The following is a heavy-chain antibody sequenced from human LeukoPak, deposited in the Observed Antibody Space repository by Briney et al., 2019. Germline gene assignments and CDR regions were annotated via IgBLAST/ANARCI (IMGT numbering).Heavy chain of an antibody. CDR1: GFTFSTYR. D-gene: IGHD4-17*01. J-gene: IGHJ4*02. CDR2: ISSSSSYI. CDR3: AREPPTDPGFDS. V-gene: IGHV3-21*01. Sequence: GGSLRLSCAASGFTFSTYRMNWVRQAPGKGLEWVSSISSSSSYIYYADSVKGRFTISRDNAKNSLYLQMNSLRAEDTAVYYCAREPPTDPGFDSWGQGTLVTVTS.